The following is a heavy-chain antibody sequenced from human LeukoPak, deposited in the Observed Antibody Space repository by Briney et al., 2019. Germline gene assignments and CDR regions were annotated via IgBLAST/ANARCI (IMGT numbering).Heavy chain of an antibody. J-gene: IGHJ4*02. D-gene: IGHD2-15*01. CDR3: ARGVLRFDY. CDR2: IYNSGGT. V-gene: IGHV4-4*08. Sequence: SETLSLTCIVSGGSITSSFYWSWIRQSPGKGLEWIGYIYNSGGTKYNPSLKSRLAISVDTSKNQFSLKLSSVTAADTAVYYCARGVLRFDYWGQGTLVTVSS. CDR1: GGSITSSFY.